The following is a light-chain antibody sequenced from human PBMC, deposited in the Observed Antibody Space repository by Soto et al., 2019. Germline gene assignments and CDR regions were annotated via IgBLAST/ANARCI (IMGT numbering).Light chain of an antibody. CDR2: KAS. CDR3: QQYNSYWT. Sequence: DIQMTQSPSTLSASVGDRVTITCRASQSISSWLAWYQQKPWKAPKLLIYKASSLESGVPSRFSGSGSGTEFTLSISGLQPDDFATYYCQQYNSYWTFGQGTKVDIK. V-gene: IGKV1-5*03. J-gene: IGKJ1*01. CDR1: QSISSW.